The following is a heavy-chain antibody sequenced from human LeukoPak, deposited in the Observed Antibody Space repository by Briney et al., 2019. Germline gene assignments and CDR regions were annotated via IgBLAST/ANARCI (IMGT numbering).Heavy chain of an antibody. CDR1: GYTFTSYA. CDR3: ARAGAKPYYDFWSGYPPFDP. CDR2: INAGNGNT. Sequence: ASVKVPCKASGYTFTSYAMHWVRQAPGQRLEWMGWINAGNGNTNYAQKLQGRVTMTTDTSTSTAYMELRSLRSDDTAVYYCARAGAKPYYDFWSGYPPFDPWGQGTLVTVSS. D-gene: IGHD3-3*01. J-gene: IGHJ5*02. V-gene: IGHV1-3*01.